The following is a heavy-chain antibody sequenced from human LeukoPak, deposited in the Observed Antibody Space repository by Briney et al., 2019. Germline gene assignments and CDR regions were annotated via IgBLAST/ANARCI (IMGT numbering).Heavy chain of an antibody. D-gene: IGHD6-13*01. V-gene: IGHV1-3*01. CDR3: ARHPEYSSSWLSY. CDR1: GYTFTSYA. CDR2: INAGNGNT. J-gene: IGHJ4*02. Sequence: ASVKVSCKASGYTFTSYAMHWVRQAPGQRLEWMGWINAGNGNTKYSQKFQGRVTITRDASASTAYMELSSLRSEDTAVYYCARHPEYSSSWLSYWGQGTLVTVSS.